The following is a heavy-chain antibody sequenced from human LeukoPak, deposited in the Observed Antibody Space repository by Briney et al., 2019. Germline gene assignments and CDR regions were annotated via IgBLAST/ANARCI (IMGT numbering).Heavy chain of an antibody. CDR3: ARNTQGASGYPDY. Sequence: GGSPRLSCAASGFTFSSYSMNWVRQAPGKGLECVSSISSSISYIYYADSVNGRFTISRDNAKNSLYLQMNSLRAEDTAVYYCARNTQGASGYPDYWGQGTLVTVSS. D-gene: IGHD3-22*01. CDR2: ISSSISYI. CDR1: GFTFSSYS. V-gene: IGHV3-21*01. J-gene: IGHJ4*02.